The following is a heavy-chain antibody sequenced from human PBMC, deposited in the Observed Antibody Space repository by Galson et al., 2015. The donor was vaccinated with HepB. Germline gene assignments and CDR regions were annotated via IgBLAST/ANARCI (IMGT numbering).Heavy chain of an antibody. D-gene: IGHD3-3*01. CDR1: GLTFRNCA. CDR2: LSKDGNNK. Sequence: SLRLSCAASGLTFRNCAMHWVRQAPGKGLEWVAVLSKDGNNKYYADSVTGRFTISRDNSKKTLFLQMNSVRTEDTAVYYCAVYDFWDIGYIDVWGKGTTVTVSS. CDR3: AVYDFWDIGYIDV. J-gene: IGHJ6*03. V-gene: IGHV3-30-3*01.